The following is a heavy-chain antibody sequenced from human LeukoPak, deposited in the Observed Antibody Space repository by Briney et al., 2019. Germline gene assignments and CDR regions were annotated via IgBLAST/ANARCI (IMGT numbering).Heavy chain of an antibody. CDR1: GYTFTSYG. D-gene: IGHD2-15*01. J-gene: IGHJ4*02. Sequence: ASVKVSCKASGYTFTSYGISWVRQAPGQGLEWMGWMNPNSGNTGYAQKFQGRVTITRNTSISTAYMELSSLRSEDTAVYYCARGRPLRPESINDYWGQGTLVTVSS. CDR2: MNPNSGNT. CDR3: ARGRPLRPESINDY. V-gene: IGHV1-8*03.